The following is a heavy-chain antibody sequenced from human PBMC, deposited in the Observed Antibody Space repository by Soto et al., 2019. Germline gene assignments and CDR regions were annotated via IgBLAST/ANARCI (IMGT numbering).Heavy chain of an antibody. Sequence: SVKVSCKASGGTFSSYAISWVRQAPGQGLEWMGGIIPIFGTANYAQKFQGRVTITADESTSTAYMELSSLRSEDTAVYYCARESGSYPVYYYYYGMDVWGQGTTVTVSS. V-gene: IGHV1-69*13. CDR2: IIPIFGTA. CDR3: ARESGSYPVYYYYYGMDV. CDR1: GGTFSSYA. J-gene: IGHJ6*02. D-gene: IGHD1-26*01.